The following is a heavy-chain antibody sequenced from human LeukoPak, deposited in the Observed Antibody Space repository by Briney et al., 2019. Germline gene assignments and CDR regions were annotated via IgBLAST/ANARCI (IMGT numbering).Heavy chain of an antibody. V-gene: IGHV4-4*07. Sequence: PSETLSLTCTVSGGSISSYYWSWIRQPAGKGLEWIGRIYTSGSTNYNPSLKSRVTMSVDTSKNQFSLKLSSVTAADTAVYYCARHYRIAAAWDWFDPWGQGTLVTVSS. D-gene: IGHD6-13*01. J-gene: IGHJ5*02. CDR3: ARHYRIAAAWDWFDP. CDR2: IYTSGST. CDR1: GGSISSYY.